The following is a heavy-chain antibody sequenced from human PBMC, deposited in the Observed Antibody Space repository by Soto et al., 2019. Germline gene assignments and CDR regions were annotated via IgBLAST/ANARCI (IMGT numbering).Heavy chain of an antibody. J-gene: IGHJ5*02. D-gene: IGHD2-2*01. CDR3: ARHPIVAVPAAIGPGFDP. V-gene: IGHV5-10-1*01. Sequence: GESLKISCKGSGYSFTSYWISWVRQMPGKGLEWMGRIDPSDSYTNYSPSFQGHVTISADKSISTAYLQWSSLKASDTAMYYCARHPIVAVPAAIGPGFDPWGQGTLVTVSS. CDR1: GYSFTSYW. CDR2: IDPSDSYT.